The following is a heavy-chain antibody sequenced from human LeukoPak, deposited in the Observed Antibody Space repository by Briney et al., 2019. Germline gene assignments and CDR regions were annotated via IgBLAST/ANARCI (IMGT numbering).Heavy chain of an antibody. J-gene: IGHJ4*02. CDR3: ARSSAVVGATTFDY. Sequence: GGSLRLSCTTSGFTFSTYWMSWVRQAPGKGLEWVATIKREGGDKYYVDSVKGRFTISRDNSKNTLYLQMGSLRAEDMAVYYCARSSAVVGATTFDYWGQGTLVTVSS. CDR1: GFTFSTYW. CDR2: IKREGGDK. D-gene: IGHD1-26*01. V-gene: IGHV3-7*01.